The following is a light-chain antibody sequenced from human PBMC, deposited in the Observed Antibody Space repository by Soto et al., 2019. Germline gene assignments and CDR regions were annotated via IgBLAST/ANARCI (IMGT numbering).Light chain of an antibody. Sequence: EIVLTQSPGTLSLSPGERATLSCRSSQSVSSNYLAWYQQKPDQAPRLVIYDVSGRATGIPARFSGSGSGTDFTLTISRLEPEDFAVYYCQQYGSSPTFGQGTKVEIK. V-gene: IGKV3-20*01. CDR3: QQYGSSPT. J-gene: IGKJ1*01. CDR1: QSVSSNY. CDR2: DVS.